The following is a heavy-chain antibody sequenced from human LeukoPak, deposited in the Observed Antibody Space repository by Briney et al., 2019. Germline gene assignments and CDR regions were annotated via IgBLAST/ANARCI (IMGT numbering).Heavy chain of an antibody. CDR3: ARSEVTTEAEYLQH. CDR2: ISSSSSYI. V-gene: IGHV3-21*01. D-gene: IGHD4-17*01. J-gene: IGHJ1*01. CDR1: GFTFSSYS. Sequence: PGGSLRLSCAASGFTFSSYSMNWVRQAPGKGLEWVSSISSSSSYIYYADSVKGRFTISRDNAKNSLYLQMNSLRAEDTAVYYCARSEVTTEAEYLQHWGQGTLVTVSS.